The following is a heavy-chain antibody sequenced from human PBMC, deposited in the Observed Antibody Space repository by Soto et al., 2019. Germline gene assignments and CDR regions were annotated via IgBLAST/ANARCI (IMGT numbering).Heavy chain of an antibody. CDR1: GCTFSDHY. J-gene: IGHJ3*02. Sequence: GGSLRLSCAASGCTFSDHYMDWVRQAPGKGLEWVGRTRNKANSYTTEYAASVKGRFTISRDDSKKSLYLQMNSLRAEDTAVYYCASNSGYDWVHDAFDIWGQGTMVTVSS. CDR3: ASNSGYDWVHDAFDI. D-gene: IGHD5-12*01. CDR2: TRNKANSYTT. V-gene: IGHV3-72*01.